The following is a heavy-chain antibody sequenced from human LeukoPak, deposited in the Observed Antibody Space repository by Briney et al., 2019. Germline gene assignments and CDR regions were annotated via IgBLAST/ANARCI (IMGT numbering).Heavy chain of an antibody. Sequence: ASVXXXXXXSGYTFTRNAXXXXRXAXGQGLEXXXXINTVNDNTEYSQKFHGRVTITRDISASMVYMELSSLRSEDTAVYYCARDQSLTWYGVPGDYWGQGTQVTVSS. CDR3: ARDQSLTWYGVPGDY. CDR2: INTVNDNT. J-gene: IGHJ4*02. D-gene: IGHD4/OR15-4a*01. CDR1: GYTFTRNA. V-gene: IGHV1-3*04.